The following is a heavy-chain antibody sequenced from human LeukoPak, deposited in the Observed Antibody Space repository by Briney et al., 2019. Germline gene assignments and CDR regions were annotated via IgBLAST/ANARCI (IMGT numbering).Heavy chain of an antibody. D-gene: IGHD2-2*01. Sequence: PSETLSLTCAVYGGSFSGYYWSWIRQPPGKGLEWIGEINHSGSTNYNPSLKSRVTISVDTSKNQFSLKLSSVTAADTAVYYCARGRGDIVVVRRKKRYNWFDPWGQGTLVTVSS. CDR1: GGSFSGYY. CDR3: ARGRGDIVVVRRKKRYNWFDP. CDR2: INHSGST. J-gene: IGHJ5*02. V-gene: IGHV4-34*01.